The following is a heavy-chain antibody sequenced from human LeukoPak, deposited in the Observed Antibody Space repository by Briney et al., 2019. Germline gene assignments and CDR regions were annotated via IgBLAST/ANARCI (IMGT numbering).Heavy chain of an antibody. CDR1: GFTFTGSA. CDR3: ATVGDVPTGTTADWYFDL. V-gene: IGHV1-58*01. CDR2: IVVGSGNT. D-gene: IGHD1-1*01. Sequence: AASVKVSCKASGFTFTGSAVQWVRQARGQRLEWIGWIVVGSGNTNYAQKFQGRVTMTEDTSTDTAYMELSSLRSEDTAVYYCATVGDVPTGTTADWYFDLWGRGTLVTVSS. J-gene: IGHJ2*01.